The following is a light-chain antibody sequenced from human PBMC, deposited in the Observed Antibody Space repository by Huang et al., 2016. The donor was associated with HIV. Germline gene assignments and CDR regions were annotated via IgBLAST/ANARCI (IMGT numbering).Light chain of an antibody. Sequence: DIQMTQSPSSVSASVGDRVTITCRASQGISSWLDWYKQKPGQAPKLLIYAASSLQSGVPSSFSGIGSGTDFTLIISSLQPEDFATYYCQQAYSFPLSFGPGTKVDIK. CDR3: QQAYSFPLS. J-gene: IGKJ3*01. CDR2: AAS. CDR1: QGISSW. V-gene: IGKV1-12*01.